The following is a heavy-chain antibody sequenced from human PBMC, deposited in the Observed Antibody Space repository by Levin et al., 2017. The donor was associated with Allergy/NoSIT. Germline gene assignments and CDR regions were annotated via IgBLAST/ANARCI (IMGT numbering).Heavy chain of an antibody. CDR3: ARHRSDDAVAAFDF. CDR2: VSHTGRT. D-gene: IGHD6-25*01. CDR1: GGSFSGYF. J-gene: IGHJ4*02. Sequence: MPSETLSLTCAVSGGSFSGYFGNWIRQPPGKGLEWIGEVSHTGRTHYNPSLRGRVTISIDTSKNQFSLNLSSVTAADTAVYFCARHRSDDAVAAFDFWGQGDLVTVSS. V-gene: IGHV4-34*01.